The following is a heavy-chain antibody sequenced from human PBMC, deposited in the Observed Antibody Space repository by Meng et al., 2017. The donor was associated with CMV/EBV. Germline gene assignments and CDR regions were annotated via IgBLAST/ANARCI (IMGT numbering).Heavy chain of an antibody. J-gene: IGHJ4*02. CDR2: ILNDGSGT. V-gene: IGHV3-74*01. CDR3: ARGAGGFDY. CDR1: GFTFRNYW. D-gene: IGHD3-10*01. Sequence: GESLKISCVASGFTFRNYWMHWVRQSPGKGLVWVPHILNDGSGTGYADSVKGRFTISRDNAKNTLYLQMDSLRVEDTAVYYRARGAGGFDYWGQGTRVTVSS.